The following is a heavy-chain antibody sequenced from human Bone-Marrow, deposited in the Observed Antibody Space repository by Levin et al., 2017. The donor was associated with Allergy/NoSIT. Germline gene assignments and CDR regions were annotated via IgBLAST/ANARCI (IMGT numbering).Heavy chain of an antibody. Sequence: GGSLRLSCAASGFTFNNYWMSWVRQAPGKGLEWVATIRQDGSDKYYVDSVRGRFTISRDNAKNSLYLQMNSLRGEDTAVYYCARKKYYYETSDMGWFDSWGQGTLVTVAA. CDR1: GFTFNNYW. J-gene: IGHJ5*01. CDR2: IRQDGSDK. V-gene: IGHV3-7*01. CDR3: ARKKYYYETSDMGWFDS. D-gene: IGHD3-22*01.